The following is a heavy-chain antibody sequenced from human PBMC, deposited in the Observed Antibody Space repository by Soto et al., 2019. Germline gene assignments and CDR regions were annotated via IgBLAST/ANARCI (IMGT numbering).Heavy chain of an antibody. CDR2: IYYSGST. J-gene: IGHJ5*02. CDR3: ARAKQWLVYYWFDP. CDR1: GGSISSYY. V-gene: IGHV4-59*01. Sequence: SETLSLTCTVSGGSISSYYWSWIRQPPGKGLEWIGYIYYSGSTNYTPSLKSRVTISVDTSKNQFSLKLSSVTAADTAVYYCARAKQWLVYYWFDPWGQGTLVTVSS. D-gene: IGHD6-19*01.